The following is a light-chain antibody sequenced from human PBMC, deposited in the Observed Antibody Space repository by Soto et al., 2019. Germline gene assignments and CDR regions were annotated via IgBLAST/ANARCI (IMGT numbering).Light chain of an antibody. CDR3: GTWDSSLSAGV. J-gene: IGLJ2*01. CDR2: DNN. V-gene: IGLV1-51*01. Sequence: QSVLTQPPSVSAAPGQKVTISCSGSSSNIGNNYVSWYQQLPGAAPKLLIYDNNERPSGIADRFSGSKSGTSATLGITGLQTGDEADYYCGTWDSSLSAGVFGGGTKVTVL. CDR1: SSNIGNNY.